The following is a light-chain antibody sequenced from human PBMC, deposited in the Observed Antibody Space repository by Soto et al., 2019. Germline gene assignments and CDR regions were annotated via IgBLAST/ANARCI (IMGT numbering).Light chain of an antibody. CDR3: QQYNSYSMT. CDR1: QSISSW. V-gene: IGKV1-5*01. CDR2: DAS. Sequence: DIQMTQSPSTLSASVGDRVTITCRASQSISSWLAWYQQKPGKAPKLLIYDASSLESGVPSRFSGSGSGTDFPPTISSLQPDFFAIYYCQQYNSYSMTCGQGTKVDIK. J-gene: IGKJ1*01.